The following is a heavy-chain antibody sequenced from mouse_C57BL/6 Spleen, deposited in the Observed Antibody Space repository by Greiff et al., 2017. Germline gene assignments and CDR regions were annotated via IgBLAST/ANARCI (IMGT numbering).Heavy chain of an antibody. CDR1: GYTFTSYW. CDR2: IHPNSGST. J-gene: IGHJ2*01. Sequence: VQLQQPGAELVKPGASVKLSCKASGYTFTSYWMHWVKQRPGQGLEWIGMIHPNSGSTNYNEKFKSKATLNVDKSSSTAYMQLSSLTSEDSAVYYCARSGLRRPYYFDYWGQGTTLTVSS. D-gene: IGHD2-12*01. V-gene: IGHV1-64*01. CDR3: ARSGLRRPYYFDY.